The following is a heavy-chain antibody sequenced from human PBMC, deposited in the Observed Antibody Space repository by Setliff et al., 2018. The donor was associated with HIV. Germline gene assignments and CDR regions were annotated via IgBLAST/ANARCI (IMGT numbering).Heavy chain of an antibody. CDR3: AADMGSYYGAVAI. Sequence: SVTVSCKASGFTFTRSAVQWVRQARGQSLEWIGWFGIGIDDTNYAQMFQGRVTFTADMSTSTAYMELSGLRSEDTAVYYCAADMGSYYGAVAIWGQGTMVTVSS. D-gene: IGHD1-26*01. J-gene: IGHJ3*02. V-gene: IGHV1-58*01. CDR2: FGIGIDDT. CDR1: GFTFTRSA.